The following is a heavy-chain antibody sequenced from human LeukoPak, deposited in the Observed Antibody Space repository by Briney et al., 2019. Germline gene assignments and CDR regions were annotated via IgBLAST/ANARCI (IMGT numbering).Heavy chain of an antibody. CDR2: INPNSGGT. Sequence: ASVKVSCKASGGTFSSYAISWVRQAPGQGLEWMGGINPNSGGTSSAQKFQGRVTMTRDTSISTVYMEVSWLASDDTAIYYCARADRLHGGPYLGPWGQGTLVTVSS. CDR3: ARADRLHGGPYLGP. CDR1: GGTFSSYA. V-gene: IGHV1-2*02. D-gene: IGHD3-16*01. J-gene: IGHJ5*02.